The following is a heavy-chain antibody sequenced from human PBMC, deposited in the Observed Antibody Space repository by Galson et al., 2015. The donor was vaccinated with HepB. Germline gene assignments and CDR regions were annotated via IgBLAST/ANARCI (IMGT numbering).Heavy chain of an antibody. CDR2: ISTSSAYT. Sequence: SLRLSCAASGFRFSDYYMAWIRPAPGKGLEWISYISTSSAYTNYADSVKGRFTISRDNAQNSLFLQMNTLRVEDTAVYYCARDLRPHCGTRCYLTFDYWGQGILVTVSS. CDR3: ARDLRPHCGTRCYLTFDY. J-gene: IGHJ4*02. V-gene: IGHV3-11*06. CDR1: GFRFSDYY. D-gene: IGHD2-21*01.